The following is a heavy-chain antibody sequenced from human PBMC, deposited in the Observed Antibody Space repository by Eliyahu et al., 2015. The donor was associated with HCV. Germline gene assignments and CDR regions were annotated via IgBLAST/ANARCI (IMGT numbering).Heavy chain of an antibody. V-gene: IGHV3-30-3*01. CDR3: ARALGSGRGALDV. J-gene: IGHJ6*02. Sequence: QVQLVESGGGVVQPGRSLRLSXAASGFTFSSYXMHWVRQAPGKGLEWVAVISYDGSNKYYADSVKGRFTISRDNSKNTLYLQMNSLRAEDTAVYYCARALGSGRGALDVWGQGTTVTVSS. D-gene: IGHD1-26*01. CDR2: ISYDGSNK. CDR1: GFTFSSYX.